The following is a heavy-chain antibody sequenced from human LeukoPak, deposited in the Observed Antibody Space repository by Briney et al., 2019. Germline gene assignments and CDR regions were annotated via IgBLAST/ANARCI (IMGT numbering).Heavy chain of an antibody. V-gene: IGHV5-51*01. CDR2: IYPGDSDT. J-gene: IGHJ4*02. D-gene: IGHD2-15*01. CDR3: ATGGYCSGGSCYSFFDY. CDR1: GYSFNTYW. Sequence: GESLKISCKGPGYSFNTYWIGWVRQMPGKGLEWMGIIYPGDSDTRYSPSFEGQVTISADKSISTAYLQWSSLKASDTAMYYCATGGYCSGGSCYSFFDYWGQGTLVTVSS.